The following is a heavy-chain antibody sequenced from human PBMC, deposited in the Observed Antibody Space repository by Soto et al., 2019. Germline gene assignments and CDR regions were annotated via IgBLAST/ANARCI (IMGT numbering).Heavy chain of an antibody. Sequence: QVQLVQSGAEVKKPGSSVKVSCKASGGTFSSYAISWVRQAPGQGLEWMGGIIPIFGTANYAQKFQGRVTITADESTSTAYMELSSLRSDDTAVYYCARDSVLAGTTYAYFDYWGQGTLVTVSS. CDR2: IIPIFGTA. CDR3: ARDSVLAGTTYAYFDY. J-gene: IGHJ4*02. CDR1: GGTFSSYA. V-gene: IGHV1-69*01. D-gene: IGHD1-7*01.